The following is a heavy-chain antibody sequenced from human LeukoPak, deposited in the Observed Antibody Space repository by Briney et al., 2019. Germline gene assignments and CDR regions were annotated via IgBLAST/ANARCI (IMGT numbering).Heavy chain of an antibody. V-gene: IGHV3-30-3*01. CDR1: GFTFSSYA. CDR2: ISYDGSNK. CDR3: ASSTLYSGSYATDY. D-gene: IGHD1-26*01. J-gene: IGHJ4*02. Sequence: PGRSLRLSCAASGFTFSSYAMHWVRQAPGKGLEWVAVISYDGSNKYYADSVKGRFTISRDNSKNTLYLQMNSLRAEDTAVYYCASSTLYSGSYATDYWGQGTLVTVSS.